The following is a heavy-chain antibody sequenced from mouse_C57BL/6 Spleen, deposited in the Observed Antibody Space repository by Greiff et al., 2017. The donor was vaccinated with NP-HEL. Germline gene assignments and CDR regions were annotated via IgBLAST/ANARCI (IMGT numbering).Heavy chain of an antibody. Sequence: VQLQQPGTELVMPGASVKLSCKASGYTFTSYWMHWVKQRPGQGLEWIGEIDPSDSYTNYNQKFKGKSTLTADKSSSTAYMQLSSLTSADSAVYACARSIGTYYYFDYWGTGTTLTAAS. CDR1: GYTFTSYW. D-gene: IGHD4-1*01. CDR2: IDPSDSYT. J-gene: IGHJ2*01. V-gene: IGHV1-69*01. CDR3: ARSIGTYYYFDY.